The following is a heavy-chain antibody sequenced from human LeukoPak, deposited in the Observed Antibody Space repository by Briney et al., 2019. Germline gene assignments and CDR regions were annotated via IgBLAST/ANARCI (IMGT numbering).Heavy chain of an antibody. J-gene: IGHJ4*02. V-gene: IGHV3-48*03. D-gene: IGHD4-17*01. CDR3: ARNAAVTSYYYFDY. CDR2: ISSSGSTI. CDR1: GFTFSSYE. Sequence: SGGSLRLSCAASGFTFSSYEMNWVRQAPGKGLEWVSYISSSGSTIYYADSVKGRFTISRDNAKNSLYLQMNSLRAEDTAVYYCARNAAVTSYYYFDYWGQGSLVTVSS.